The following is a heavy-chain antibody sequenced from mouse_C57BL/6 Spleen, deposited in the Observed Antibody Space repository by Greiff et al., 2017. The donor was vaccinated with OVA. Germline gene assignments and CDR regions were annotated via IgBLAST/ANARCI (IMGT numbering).Heavy chain of an antibody. D-gene: IGHD2-4*01. CDR2: FHPYNDDT. J-gene: IGHJ3*01. CDR3: ARDDDYDGGFAY. V-gene: IGHV1-47*01. CDR1: GYTFTTYP. Sequence: QVHVKQSGAELVKPGASVKMSCKASGYTFTTYPIEWMKQNHGKSLEWIGNFHPYNDDTKYNEKFKGKATLTVEKSSSTVYLELSRLTSDDSSVYYCARDDDYDGGFAYWGQGTLVTVSA.